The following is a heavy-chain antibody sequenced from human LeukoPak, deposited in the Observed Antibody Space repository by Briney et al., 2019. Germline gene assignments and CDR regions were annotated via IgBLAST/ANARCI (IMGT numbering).Heavy chain of an antibody. CDR1: GGSIRSYY. D-gene: IGHD4-11*01. J-gene: IGHJ6*02. Sequence: SETLSLTCTVSGGSIRSYYWSWIRQPPGKGLEWIGYIYYSGSTNYNPSLKSRVTISVDTSKNQFSLKLNSVTDTDTAMYYCARTEYDFNNYAYYYGMDVWGQGTTVTVSS. CDR3: ARTEYDFNNYAYYYGMDV. V-gene: IGHV4-59*08. CDR2: IYYSGST.